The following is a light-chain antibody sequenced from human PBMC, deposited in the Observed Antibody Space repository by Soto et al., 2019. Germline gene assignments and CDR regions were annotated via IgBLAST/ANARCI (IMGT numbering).Light chain of an antibody. CDR2: EVS. Sequence: QSALTQPASVSGSPGQSITISCIGTSSDVGGYNYVSWYQQHPGKAPKLMIYEVSNRPSGVSNRFSGSKPGNTASLTISGLQAEDEADYYCSSYTSSSIDYVFGTGTKLTVL. V-gene: IGLV2-14*01. CDR1: SSDVGGYNY. CDR3: SSYTSSSIDYV. J-gene: IGLJ1*01.